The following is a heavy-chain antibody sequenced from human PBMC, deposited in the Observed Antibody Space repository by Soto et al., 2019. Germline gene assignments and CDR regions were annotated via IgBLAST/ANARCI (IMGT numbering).Heavy chain of an antibody. V-gene: IGHV3-23*01. D-gene: IGHD1-26*01. CDR2: ISGSGGST. J-gene: IGHJ4*02. Sequence: EVPLLESGGGLVQPGGSLRLSCAASGFTFSSYAMRWVRQAPVKGLEWVSAISGSGGSTYYADSVKGRFTISRDNSKNTLYLQMNSLRAEETAVYYCARRGSGSYYGYWGQGTLVTVSS. CDR1: GFTFSSYA. CDR3: ARRGSGSYYGY.